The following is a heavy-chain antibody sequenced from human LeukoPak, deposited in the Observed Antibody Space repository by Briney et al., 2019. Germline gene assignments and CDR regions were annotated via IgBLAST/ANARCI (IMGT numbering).Heavy chain of an antibody. CDR3: ARDLGGSTSFHMTTITHDAFDI. Sequence: VASVKVSCKASGGTFSSYAIIWVRQAPGQGLEWMGGIIPIFGTANYAQKFQGRVTITTDESTSTAYMELSSLRSEDTAVYYCARDLGGSTSFHMTTITHDAFDIWGQGTMVTVSS. V-gene: IGHV1-69*05. CDR1: GGTFSSYA. D-gene: IGHD2-2*01. J-gene: IGHJ3*02. CDR2: IIPIFGTA.